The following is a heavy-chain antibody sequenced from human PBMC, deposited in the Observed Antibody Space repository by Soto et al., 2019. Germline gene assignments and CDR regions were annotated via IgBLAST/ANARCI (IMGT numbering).Heavy chain of an antibody. D-gene: IGHD6-13*01. CDR2: TYYSGLT. CDR3: ARLPAEATVAAGGMDV. J-gene: IGHJ6*02. Sequence: SETLSLTCSVSGGSIRTGVFYWGWIRQPPGKGLEWIGSTYYSGLTFYTPPLKSRVTISVDTSKNQFSLNLDSVTAADTAVYYCARLPAEATVAAGGMDVWGQGTTVTVSS. CDR1: GGSIRTGVFY. V-gene: IGHV4-39*01.